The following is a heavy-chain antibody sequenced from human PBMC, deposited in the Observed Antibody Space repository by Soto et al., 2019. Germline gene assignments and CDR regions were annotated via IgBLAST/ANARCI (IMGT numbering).Heavy chain of an antibody. V-gene: IGHV4-31*03. CDR2: IYFTGST. CDR1: GHSLSSGGYY. D-gene: IGHD6-19*01. J-gene: IGHJ4*02. CDR3: ARDWGSSGWHN. Sequence: QVQLQESGPGLVKPSETLTLTCTVSGHSLSSGGYYWSWIRQHPGKGLEWVGYIYFTGSTLYNPSLKSRLAMSLDTSKNQFSLRLTSVTAADTAVYFCARDWGSSGWHNWGQGTLVTVSS.